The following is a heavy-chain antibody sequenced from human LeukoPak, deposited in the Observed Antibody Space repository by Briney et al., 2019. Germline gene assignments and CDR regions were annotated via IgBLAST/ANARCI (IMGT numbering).Heavy chain of an antibody. CDR2: INPNSGGT. V-gene: IGHV1-2*02. CDR1: GYTFTCYY. D-gene: IGHD3-22*01. J-gene: IGHJ4*02. CDR3: ARALSSGQDC. Sequence: GASVKVSCKASGYTFTCYYMHWVRQAPGQGLEWMGWINPNSGGTNYAQKFQGRVTMTRDTSISTANMELSRLRSDDTAVYYCARALSSGQDCWGQGTLVTVSS.